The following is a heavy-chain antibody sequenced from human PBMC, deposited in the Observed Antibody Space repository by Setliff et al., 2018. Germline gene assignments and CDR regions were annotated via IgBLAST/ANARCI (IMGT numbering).Heavy chain of an antibody. CDR3: ARVSQYSSGWYYYYYYGMDV. Sequence: SETLSLTCTVSGGSISSSSYYWGWIRQPPGKGLEWIGEIYHSGSTNYNPSLKSRVTISVDKSKNQFSLKLSSVTAADTAVYYCARVSQYSSGWYYYYYYGMDVWGQGTTVTVSS. V-gene: IGHV4-39*07. CDR2: IYHSGST. CDR1: GGSISSSSYY. D-gene: IGHD6-19*01. J-gene: IGHJ6*02.